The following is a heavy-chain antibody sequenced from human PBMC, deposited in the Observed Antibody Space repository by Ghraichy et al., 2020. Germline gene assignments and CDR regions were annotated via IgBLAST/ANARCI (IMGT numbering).Heavy chain of an antibody. CDR2: ISGSGGDT. D-gene: IGHD2-2*01. Sequence: GGSLRLSCAASGFTFSTYGMSWVRQAPGKGLQWVSLISGSGGDTYYADSVKGRFTISRDNSKSTLYLHMNSLRVDDTAVYYCAKDGEYCGSTRCSYCSYFDTWGQGTLVAVSS. CDR3: AKDGEYCGSTRCSYCSYFDT. CDR1: GFTFSTYG. J-gene: IGHJ4*02. V-gene: IGHV3-23*01.